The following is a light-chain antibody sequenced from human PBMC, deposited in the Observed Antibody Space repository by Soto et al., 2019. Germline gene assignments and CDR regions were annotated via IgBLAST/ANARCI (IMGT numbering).Light chain of an antibody. J-gene: IGKJ4*01. Sequence: ENVLTQSPGTLSLSPGERATLSCRASQSLSSSYLAWYQQKPGQAPRLLIYGASSRATGIPDRFSGSGSGTDFTLTISRLEPEDCAVYYCQQFATSPLTFGGGTKVEIK. CDR3: QQFATSPLT. V-gene: IGKV3-20*01. CDR1: QSLSSSY. CDR2: GAS.